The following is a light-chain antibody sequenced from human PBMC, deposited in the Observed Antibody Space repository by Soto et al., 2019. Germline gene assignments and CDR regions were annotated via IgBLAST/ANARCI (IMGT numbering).Light chain of an antibody. V-gene: IGLV2-11*01. J-gene: IGLJ1*01. CDR1: SSDVGGYIY. CDR3: CSYAGGYIYL. Sequence: QSALTQPRSVSGSHGQSVTISCTGSSSDVGGYIYVSWYQQRPGKAPKLVISDVNKRPSGVPDRFSGSKSGNTASLTISGLQAEDVADYYCCSYAGGYIYLFGTGTKVTVL. CDR2: DVN.